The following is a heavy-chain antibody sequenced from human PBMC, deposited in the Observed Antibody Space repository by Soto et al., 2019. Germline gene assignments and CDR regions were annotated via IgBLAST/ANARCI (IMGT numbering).Heavy chain of an antibody. CDR2: IKSKTDGGTT. V-gene: IGHV3-15*07. Sequence: GSLRLSYAASGFTFSNAWMNWVRQAPGKGLEWVGRIKSKTDGGTTDYAAPVKGRFTISRDDSKNTLYLQMNSLKTEDTAVYYCTTDHPDPTGTLYYYYYYGMDVWCQGTTVTVFS. D-gene: IGHD1-1*01. J-gene: IGHJ6*02. CDR3: TTDHPDPTGTLYYYYYYGMDV. CDR1: GFTFSNAW.